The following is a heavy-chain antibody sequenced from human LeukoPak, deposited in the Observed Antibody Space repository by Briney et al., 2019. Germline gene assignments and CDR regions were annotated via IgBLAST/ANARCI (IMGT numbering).Heavy chain of an antibody. CDR1: GGSISSYY. CDR2: IYYSGST. D-gene: IGHD6-13*01. Sequence: SETLSLTCTVSGGSISSYYWSWIRQPPGKGLGWIGYIYYSGSTNYNPSLKSRVTISVDTSKNQFSLKLSSVTAADTAVYYCARLKYSSSWFNAFDIWGQGTMVTVSS. V-gene: IGHV4-59*08. J-gene: IGHJ3*02. CDR3: ARLKYSSSWFNAFDI.